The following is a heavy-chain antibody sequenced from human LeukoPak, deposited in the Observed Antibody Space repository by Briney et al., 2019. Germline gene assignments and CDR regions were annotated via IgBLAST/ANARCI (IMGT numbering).Heavy chain of an antibody. D-gene: IGHD3-22*01. Sequence: ASVKVSCKASGYTFTSYGISWVRQAPGQGLEWMGWISAYNGNTNYAQKLQGRVTMTEDTSTDTAYMELSSLRSEDTAVYYCATDRAYYYDSSGYLYWGQGTLVTVSS. CDR3: ATDRAYYYDSSGYLY. V-gene: IGHV1-18*01. J-gene: IGHJ4*02. CDR2: ISAYNGNT. CDR1: GYTFTSYG.